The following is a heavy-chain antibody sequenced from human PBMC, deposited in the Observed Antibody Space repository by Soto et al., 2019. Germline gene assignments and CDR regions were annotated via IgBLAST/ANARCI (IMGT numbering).Heavy chain of an antibody. Sequence: SETLSLTCTVSGGSISSYYWSWIRQPPGKGLEWIGYIYYSGSTNYNPSLKSRVTISVDTSKNQFSLKLSSVTAADTAVYYCARHTGIAAAGTPFDYWGQGTLVTVSS. CDR1: GGSISSYY. CDR2: IYYSGST. D-gene: IGHD6-13*01. CDR3: ARHTGIAAAGTPFDY. J-gene: IGHJ4*02. V-gene: IGHV4-59*08.